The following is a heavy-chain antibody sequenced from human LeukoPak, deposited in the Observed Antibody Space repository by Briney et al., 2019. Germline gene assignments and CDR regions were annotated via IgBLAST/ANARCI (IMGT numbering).Heavy chain of an antibody. CDR3: ARGLVDFWSGYSPIVAYMDV. J-gene: IGHJ6*03. CDR1: GFSLSSYA. CDR2: IYNDDSGT. D-gene: IGHD3-3*01. V-gene: IGHV3-23*03. Sequence: GGSLRLSCVASGFSLSSYATAWVRQAPGKGLEWVSGIYNDDSGTFYIDAVKGRFTISKDKSKNTLYLQMNSLRAEDTAVYYCARGLVDFWSGYSPIVAYMDVWGKGTTVIVSS.